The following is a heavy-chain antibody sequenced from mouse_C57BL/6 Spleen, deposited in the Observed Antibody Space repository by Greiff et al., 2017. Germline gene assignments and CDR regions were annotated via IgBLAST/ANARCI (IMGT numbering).Heavy chain of an antibody. CDR1: GYTFTDYE. Sequence: VQLQQSGAELVRPGASVTLSCKASGYTFTDYEMHWVKQTPVHGLEWIGAIDPETGGTAYNQKFKGKAILTADKSSSTAYMERRSLTSEDSAVYYCTRVFAYWGQGTLVTVSA. J-gene: IGHJ3*01. CDR3: TRVFAY. V-gene: IGHV1-15*01. CDR2: IDPETGGT.